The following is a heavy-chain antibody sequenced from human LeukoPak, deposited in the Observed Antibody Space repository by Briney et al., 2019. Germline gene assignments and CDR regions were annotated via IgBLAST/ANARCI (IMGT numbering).Heavy chain of an antibody. CDR2: ISGSGGST. D-gene: IGHD3-3*01. CDR3: AKTDLHYDFWSGYPYYFDY. J-gene: IGHJ4*02. CDR1: GFTFSSYA. Sequence: QTGWSLRLSCAASGFTFSSYAMSWVRQAPGKGLEWVSAISGSGGSTYYADSVKGRFTISRDNSKNTLYLQMNSLRAEDTAVYYCAKTDLHYDFWSGYPYYFDYWGQGTLVTVSS. V-gene: IGHV3-23*01.